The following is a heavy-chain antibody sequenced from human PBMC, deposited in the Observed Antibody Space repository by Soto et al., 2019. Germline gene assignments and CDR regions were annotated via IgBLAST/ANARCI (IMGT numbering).Heavy chain of an antibody. Sequence: QVQLVQSGAEVKKPGASVKVSCKASGYTFNSYGISWVRQAPGQGLEWMGWIITYNGNPKYAQKLQGRVTMTTDTSTSTAYMELRSLRSDDTAVFYCAREMVRGVGSDYWGQGTLVTASS. CDR1: GYTFNSYG. CDR2: IITYNGNP. V-gene: IGHV1-18*01. CDR3: AREMVRGVGSDY. D-gene: IGHD3-10*01. J-gene: IGHJ4*02.